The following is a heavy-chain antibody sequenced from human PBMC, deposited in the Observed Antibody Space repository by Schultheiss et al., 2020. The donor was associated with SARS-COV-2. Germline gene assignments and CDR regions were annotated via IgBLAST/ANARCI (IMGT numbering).Heavy chain of an antibody. V-gene: IGHV1-18*01. CDR1: GYTFTSYG. J-gene: IGHJ5*02. CDR2: ISAYNGNT. Sequence: ASVKVSCKASGYTFTSYGISWVRQAPGQGLEWMGWISAYNGNTNYAQKLQGRVTMTTDTSTSTAYMELRSLRSDDTAVYYCARTPSPQLWSTYNWFDHWGQGTLVTVSS. D-gene: IGHD5-18*01. CDR3: ARTPSPQLWSTYNWFDH.